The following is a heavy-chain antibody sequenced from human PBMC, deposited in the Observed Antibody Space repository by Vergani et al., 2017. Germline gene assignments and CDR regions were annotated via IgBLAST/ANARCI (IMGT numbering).Heavy chain of an antibody. Sequence: QVQLVQSGAEVQKPGSSVKVSCKASGGTFSSYAISWVRQAPGKGREWMGGIIPIFGTANYAQKFQGRVTITADESTSTAYMELSRLRSEDTAVYDCAREVRDIVGVQFDYGGEGTLVTVSS. J-gene: IGHJ4*02. CDR1: GGTFSSYA. D-gene: IGHD1-26*01. V-gene: IGHV1-69*01. CDR2: IIPIFGTA. CDR3: AREVRDIVGVQFDY.